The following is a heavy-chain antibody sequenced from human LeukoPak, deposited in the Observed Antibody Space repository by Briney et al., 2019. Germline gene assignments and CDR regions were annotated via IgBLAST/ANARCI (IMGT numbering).Heavy chain of an antibody. V-gene: IGHV7-4-1*02. Sequence: ASVKVSCKASGYTFTSYAMNWVRQAPGQGLEWMGWINTNTGNPTYAQGFTGRFVFSLDTSVSTAYLQISSLKAEDTAVYYCAVTVPYYLFDAFDIWGQGTMVTVSS. CDR2: INTNTGNP. CDR1: GYTFTSYA. D-gene: IGHD3-22*01. CDR3: AVTVPYYLFDAFDI. J-gene: IGHJ3*02.